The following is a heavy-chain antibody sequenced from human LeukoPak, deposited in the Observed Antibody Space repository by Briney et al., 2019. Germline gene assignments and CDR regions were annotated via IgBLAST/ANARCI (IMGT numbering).Heavy chain of an antibody. V-gene: IGHV4-59*01. CDR1: GGSISSYY. J-gene: IGHJ4*02. CDR3: ARARPDTAMAVDY. Sequence: SETLSLTCTVSGGSISSYYWSWVRQPPEKGLEWIGYIYNSGSTKYNPSLKSRVTVSVDTSKNQFSLKLSSVTAADTAVYYCARARPDTAMAVDYWGQGTLVTVSS. CDR2: IYNSGST. D-gene: IGHD5-18*01.